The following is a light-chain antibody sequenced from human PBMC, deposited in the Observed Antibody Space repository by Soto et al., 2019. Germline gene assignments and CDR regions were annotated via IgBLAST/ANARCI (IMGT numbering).Light chain of an antibody. Sequence: QSVLTQPPSASGTPGQRVTISCSGSSSNIGSNTVNWYQQLPGTAPKLLIYSNNQRPSGVPDRFTGSKSGTSASLAISGRQSEDEGDYYWAAWDDSLNGVVFGGGTNLTVL. V-gene: IGLV1-44*01. CDR1: SSNIGSNT. CDR3: AAWDDSLNGVV. CDR2: SNN. J-gene: IGLJ2*01.